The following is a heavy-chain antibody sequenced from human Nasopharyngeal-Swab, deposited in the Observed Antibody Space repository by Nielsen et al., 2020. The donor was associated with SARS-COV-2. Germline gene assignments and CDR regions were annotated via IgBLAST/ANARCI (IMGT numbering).Heavy chain of an antibody. J-gene: IGHJ4*02. CDR2: INHSGST. CDR3: ARGLRFLEWLFDY. CDR1: GGSFSGYY. Sequence: GSLRLSFAVYGGSFSGYYWSWIRQPPGKGLEWIGEINHSGSTNYNPSLKSRVTISVDTSKNQFSLKLSSVTAADTAVYYCARGLRFLEWLFDYWGQGTLVTVSS. V-gene: IGHV4-34*01. D-gene: IGHD3-3*01.